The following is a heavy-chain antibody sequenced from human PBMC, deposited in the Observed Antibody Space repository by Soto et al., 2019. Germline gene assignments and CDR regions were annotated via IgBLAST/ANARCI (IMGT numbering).Heavy chain of an antibody. J-gene: IGHJ6*02. CDR3: ARDLGIFGVVTFYYYYGMDV. CDR2: ISYDGSNK. V-gene: IGHV3-30-3*01. CDR1: GFTFSSYA. D-gene: IGHD3-3*01. Sequence: GGSLRLSCAASGFTFSSYAMHWVRQAPGKGLEWVAVISYDGSNKYYADSVKGRFTISRDNSKNTLYLQMNSLRAEDTAVYYCARDLGIFGVVTFYYYYGMDVWGQGTTVTVSS.